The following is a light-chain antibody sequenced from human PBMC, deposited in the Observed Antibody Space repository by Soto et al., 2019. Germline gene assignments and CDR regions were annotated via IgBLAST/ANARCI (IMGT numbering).Light chain of an antibody. CDR2: DVS. CDR1: SSDVGDYNF. Sequence: QSALTQPASVSGSPGQSIAISCTGISSDVGDYNFVSWYQQHPGTAPKLMIYDVSHRPSGVSNRFSGSKSGSTASLTISGLHAEDEADYYCSSYRAKSTLEVFGGGTQLTVL. CDR3: SSYRAKSTLEV. J-gene: IGLJ2*01. V-gene: IGLV2-14*03.